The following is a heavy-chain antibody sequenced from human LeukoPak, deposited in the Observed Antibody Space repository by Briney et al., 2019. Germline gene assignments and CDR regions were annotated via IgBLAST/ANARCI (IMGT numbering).Heavy chain of an antibody. V-gene: IGHV3-72*01. CDR1: GFTFSDHY. CDR2: IREKPHSYST. D-gene: IGHD5-24*01. Sequence: GASLRLSCTASGFTFSDHYMGWVRQAPGKGLGWVARIREKPHSYSTEYAASVKGRFTISRDDSKHPLYLQMSSLKTEDTAVYYCARGFRYGSNWGFDYWGQGTLVTVSS. CDR3: ARGFRYGSNWGFDY. J-gene: IGHJ4*02.